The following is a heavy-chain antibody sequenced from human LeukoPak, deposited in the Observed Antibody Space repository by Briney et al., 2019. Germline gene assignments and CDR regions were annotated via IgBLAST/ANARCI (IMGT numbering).Heavy chain of an antibody. CDR1: GLTFSSYG. J-gene: IGHJ4*02. V-gene: IGHV3-30*18. CDR3: AKDGDGYNLYFDY. CDR2: ISYDGSNK. D-gene: IGHD5-24*01. Sequence: GGSLRLSCAASGLTFSSYGMHWVRQAPGKGLEWVAVISYDGSNKYYADSVKGRFTISRDNSKNTLYLQMSSLRAEDTAVYYCAKDGDGYNLYFDYWGQGTLVTVSS.